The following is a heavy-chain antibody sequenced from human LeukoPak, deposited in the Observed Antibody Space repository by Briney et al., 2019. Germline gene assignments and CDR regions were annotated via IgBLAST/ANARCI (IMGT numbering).Heavy chain of an antibody. CDR1: GGTFSSYA. V-gene: IGHV1-69*13. J-gene: IGHJ6*02. D-gene: IGHD6-19*01. CDR3: ARDRETHLAGVAGIMGYGMDV. Sequence: ASVKVSCKASGGTFSSYAISWVRQAPGQGLEWMGGIIPIFGTANYAQKFQGRVTITADESTSTAYMELSSLRSEDTAVYYCARDRETHLAGVAGIMGYGMDVWGQGTTVTVS. CDR2: IIPIFGTA.